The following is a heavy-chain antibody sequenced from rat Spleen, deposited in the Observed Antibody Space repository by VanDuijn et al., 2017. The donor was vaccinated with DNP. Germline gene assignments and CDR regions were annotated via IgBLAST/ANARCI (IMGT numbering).Heavy chain of an antibody. Sequence: EVQFQESGPGLVKSSQSLSLTCSVTGYSITSNYWAWIRKFPGNKMEWMGYINYSGATAYNPSLRSRISITRDTSKNQFFLHLNSVTSEDTATYYCARWSRYFDYWGQGVMVTVSS. J-gene: IGHJ2*01. CDR3: ARWSRYFDY. V-gene: IGHV3-1*01. CDR2: INYSGAT. CDR1: GYSITSNY.